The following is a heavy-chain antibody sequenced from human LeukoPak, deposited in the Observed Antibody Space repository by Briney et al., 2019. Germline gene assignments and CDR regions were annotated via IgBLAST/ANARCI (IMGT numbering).Heavy chain of an antibody. CDR3: AKGGAVSSKSITMVRGTRRYYYYMDV. CDR1: GFTFSNSW. Sequence: GGSLRLSCAASGFTFSNSWMHWVRQAPGKGLEWVSGMSDSGTNTYYADSVKGRFTISRDNSKNTLYLQMNSLRAEDTAVYYCAKGGAVSSKSITMVRGTRRYYYYMDVWGKGTTVTISS. D-gene: IGHD3-10*01. J-gene: IGHJ6*03. V-gene: IGHV3-23*01. CDR2: MSDSGTNT.